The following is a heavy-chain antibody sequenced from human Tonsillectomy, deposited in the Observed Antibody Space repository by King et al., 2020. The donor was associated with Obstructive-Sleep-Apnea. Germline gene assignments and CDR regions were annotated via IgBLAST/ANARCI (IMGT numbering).Heavy chain of an antibody. V-gene: IGHV1-69*10. CDR3: ARTSEAIVATIRNNYYYGMDV. CDR1: GDTFSSYA. J-gene: IGHJ6*04. D-gene: IGHD5-12*01. Sequence: QAQLVQSGAEVKKPGSSVKVSCKASGDTFSSYAISWVRQAPGQGLEWMGGIIPILGIANYAQKFQGRVTITADKSTSTAYRELSSLRSEDTAVYYCARTSEAIVATIRNNYYYGMDVWGKGTTVTVSS. CDR2: IIPILGIA.